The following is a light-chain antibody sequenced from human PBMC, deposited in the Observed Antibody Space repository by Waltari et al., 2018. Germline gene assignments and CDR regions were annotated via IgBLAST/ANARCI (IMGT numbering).Light chain of an antibody. Sequence: QPPLTQPASVSGSVGQSTTISCTGTSDDIGTYNFVSWYQQYPGKAPKLIIYDVTDRPSGISHRFSGSKSGNTASLIISGLQDEDEADYHCSSYTSSGTRVFGTGTTVTVL. V-gene: IGLV2-14*03. CDR3: SSYTSSGTRV. CDR1: SDDIGTYNF. CDR2: DVT. J-gene: IGLJ1*01.